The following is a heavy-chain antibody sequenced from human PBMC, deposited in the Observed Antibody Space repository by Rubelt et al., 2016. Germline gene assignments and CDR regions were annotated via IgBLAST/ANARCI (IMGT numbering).Heavy chain of an antibody. CDR3: ARGYCSSANCLFNWFDP. V-gene: IGHV1-3*01. CDR1: GYTFTSYA. CDR2: INAGNGNT. Sequence: QVQLVQSGAEVKKPGASVKVSCKASGYTFTSYAMHWVRQAPGQRLEWMGWINAGNGNTKYSQKLQGRVTRTTDTSTSTAYMELRSLRSDDTAMYFCARGYCSSANCLFNWFDPWGQGTLVTVSS. J-gene: IGHJ5*02. D-gene: IGHD2-2*01.